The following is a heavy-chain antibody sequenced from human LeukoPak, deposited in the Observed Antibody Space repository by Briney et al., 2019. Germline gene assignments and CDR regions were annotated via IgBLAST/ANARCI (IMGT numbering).Heavy chain of an antibody. CDR1: GYTFTSYG. Sequence: ASVKVSCKASGYTFTSYGISWVRQAPGQGLEWMGWISAYNGNTNYAQKLQGRVTMTTDTSTSTAYMELRSLRSDDTAVYYCARDRGIVLMVYAIPFDYWGQGTLVTVSS. J-gene: IGHJ4*02. CDR2: ISAYNGNT. CDR3: ARDRGIVLMVYAIPFDY. V-gene: IGHV1-18*01. D-gene: IGHD2-8*01.